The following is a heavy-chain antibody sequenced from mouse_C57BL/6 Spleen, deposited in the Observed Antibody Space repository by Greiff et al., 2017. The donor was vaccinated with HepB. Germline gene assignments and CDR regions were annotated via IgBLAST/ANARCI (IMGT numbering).Heavy chain of an antibody. CDR3: ARGGTTVVATHYYAMDY. Sequence: EVQLQQSGPELVKPGASVKISCKASGYTFTDYYMNWVKQSHGKSLEWIGDINPNNGGTSYNQKFKGKATLTVNKSSSTAYMELRSLTSEDSAVYYCARGGTTVVATHYYAMDYWGQGTSVTVAS. CDR2: INPNNGGT. D-gene: IGHD1-1*01. CDR1: GYTFTDYY. V-gene: IGHV1-26*01. J-gene: IGHJ4*01.